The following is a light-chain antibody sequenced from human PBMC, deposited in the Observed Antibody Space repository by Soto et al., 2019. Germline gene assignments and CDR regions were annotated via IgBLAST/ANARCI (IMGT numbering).Light chain of an antibody. J-gene: IGKJ4*01. CDR2: DVS. CDR1: QSVSNF. CDR3: QQRSNLPLT. Sequence: EIVLTQSPATLSLSPGERAILSCRASQSVSNFLAWYQQQPGQAPRPLNFDVSTRATGVPPRFSGSGSGTDFTRTIIGLEPEDFAIYYCQQRSNLPLTFGGGTKVEIK. V-gene: IGKV3-11*01.